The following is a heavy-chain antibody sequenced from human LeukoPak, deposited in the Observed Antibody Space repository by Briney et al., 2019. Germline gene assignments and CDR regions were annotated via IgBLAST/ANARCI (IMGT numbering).Heavy chain of an antibody. Sequence: GGSLRLSCAASGFTFSDYYMSWIRQAPGKGLEWVSSISSSSSYIYYADSVKGRFTISRDNAKNSLYLQMNSLRAEDTAVYYCARDRGNQRGYYYYYMDVWGTGTTVTVSS. CDR3: ARDRGNQRGYYYYYMDV. V-gene: IGHV3-11*06. CDR1: GFTFSDYY. CDR2: ISSSSSYI. D-gene: IGHD1-14*01. J-gene: IGHJ6*03.